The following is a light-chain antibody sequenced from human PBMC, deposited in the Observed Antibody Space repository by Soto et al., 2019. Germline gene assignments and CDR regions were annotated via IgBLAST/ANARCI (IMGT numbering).Light chain of an antibody. CDR1: QSVSSSY. J-gene: IGKJ2*01. Sequence: EIVLTQSPGTLSLSPGERATLSCRASQSVSSSYLAWYQQKPGQAPRLLIYGASSRATSIPDRFSGSGSGTYFTLTVSGLEPEDFAVYYCQQYGSSPRYTFGQGTKLEIK. CDR3: QQYGSSPRYT. CDR2: GAS. V-gene: IGKV3-20*01.